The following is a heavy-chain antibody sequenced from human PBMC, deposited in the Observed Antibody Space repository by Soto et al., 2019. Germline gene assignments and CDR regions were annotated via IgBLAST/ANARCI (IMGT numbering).Heavy chain of an antibody. J-gene: IGHJ2*01. Sequence: EVQLVESGGGLVQPGGSLRLSCAASGFTFSSYWMSWVRQAPGKGLEWVANIKQDGSEKYYVDSVKGRFTISRDNAKNSLYLQMNSLRAEDTAVYYCARDRPRLTTVTFYWYFDLWGRGTLVTVSS. CDR2: IKQDGSEK. CDR3: ARDRPRLTTVTFYWYFDL. D-gene: IGHD4-17*01. CDR1: GFTFSSYW. V-gene: IGHV3-7*01.